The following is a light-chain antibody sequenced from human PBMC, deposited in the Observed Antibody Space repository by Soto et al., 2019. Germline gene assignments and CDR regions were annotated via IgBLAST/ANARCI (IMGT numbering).Light chain of an antibody. CDR3: CSYAGSYTFG. CDR2: EDS. V-gene: IGLV2-23*02. CDR1: SSDVGSYNL. J-gene: IGLJ2*01. Sequence: QSALTQPASMSGSPGQSITISCTGTSSDVGSYNLVSWYQHRPGKVPKLIIYEDSARPSGVSDRFSGSKSGNTASLTISGLQSEDEADYYCCSYAGSYTFGFGGGTKLTVL.